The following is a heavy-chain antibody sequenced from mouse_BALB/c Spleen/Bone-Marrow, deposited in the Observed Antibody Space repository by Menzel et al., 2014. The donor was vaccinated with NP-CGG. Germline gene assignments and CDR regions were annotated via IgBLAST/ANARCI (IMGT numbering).Heavy chain of an antibody. J-gene: IGHJ4*01. Sequence: VQLQQSGAELVRPGASVTLSCKASGYTFTDYEMHWVKPTPVHGLEWIGTLDPETGGTAYNQKFKDMATLTADKSFTTAYMELRSLTSEDSAVYYCANWGYYAMDYWGQGISVTVSS. CDR1: GYTFTDYE. CDR3: ANWGYYAMDY. CDR2: LDPETGGT. V-gene: IGHV1-15*01. D-gene: IGHD4-1*01.